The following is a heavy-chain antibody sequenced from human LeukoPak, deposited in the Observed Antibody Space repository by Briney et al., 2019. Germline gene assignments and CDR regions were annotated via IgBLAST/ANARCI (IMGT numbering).Heavy chain of an antibody. V-gene: IGHV3-66*01. J-gene: IGHJ4*02. CDR1: GFTVSSNY. Sequence: GRSLRLSCAASGFTVSSNYMSWVRQAPGKGLEWVSVIYSGGSTYYADSVKGRFTISRDNSKNTLYLQMNSLRAEDTAVYYCARDLSGSFDYWGQGTLVTVSS. CDR2: IYSGGST. D-gene: IGHD2-15*01. CDR3: ARDLSGSFDY.